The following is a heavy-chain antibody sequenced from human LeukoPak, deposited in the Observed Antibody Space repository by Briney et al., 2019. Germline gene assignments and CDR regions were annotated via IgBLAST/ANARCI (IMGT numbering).Heavy chain of an antibody. V-gene: IGHV1-24*01. CDR1: GYTLTEVS. J-gene: IGHJ1*01. Sequence: ASVKVSCKVSGYTLTEVSMHWVRQAPGKGLEWMGGSDPEDGETIYAQKFQGRVTMTEDTSTDTAYMELSSLRSEDTAVYYCATVVRDGDYGYFQHWGQGTLVTVSS. CDR3: ATVVRDGDYGYFQH. D-gene: IGHD4-17*01. CDR2: SDPEDGET.